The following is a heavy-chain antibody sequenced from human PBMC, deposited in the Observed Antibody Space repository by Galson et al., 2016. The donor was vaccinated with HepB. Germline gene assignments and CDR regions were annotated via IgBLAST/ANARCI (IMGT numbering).Heavy chain of an antibody. CDR3: AGFDLGGCGTGICSQ. D-gene: IGHD2-15*01. CDR2: IYHSGST. Sequence: SETLSLTCTVSGGSVNSGSYYRSWIRQPPGKGLEWIGEIYHSGSTNYNPSLKSRVNISVDKSKNQFSLKLSSVTAADTAVYYCAGFDLGGCGTGICSQWGQGSLVTVSA. CDR1: GGSVNSGSYY. V-gene: IGHV4-61*01. J-gene: IGHJ4*02.